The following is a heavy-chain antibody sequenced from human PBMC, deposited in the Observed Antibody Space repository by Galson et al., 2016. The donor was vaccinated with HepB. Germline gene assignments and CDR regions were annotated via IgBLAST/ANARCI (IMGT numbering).Heavy chain of an antibody. CDR3: ARGGGSTMVSGVMPGWFDP. D-gene: IGHD3-10*01. V-gene: IGHV1-69*06. CDR2: IIPLFGAT. CDR1: GGTFSNFA. J-gene: IGHJ5*02. Sequence: SVKVSCKASGGTFSNFAISWLRQAPGQGLEWMGGIIPLFGATNYAQKFQGRVTITADKSTTTVYMDPSSLRSEDPAVYYCARGGGSTMVSGVMPGWFDPWGQGTLVTVSS.